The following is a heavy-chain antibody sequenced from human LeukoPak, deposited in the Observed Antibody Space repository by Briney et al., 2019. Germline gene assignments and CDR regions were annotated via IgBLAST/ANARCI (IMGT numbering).Heavy chain of an antibody. V-gene: IGHV3-30-3*01. CDR1: GFTFSSYA. CDR3: ANFYIYGQNDY. D-gene: IGHD5-18*01. Sequence: PGGSLRLSCAASGFTFSSYAMHWVRQAPGKGLEWVAVISYDGSNKYYADSVKGRSTISRDNSKNTLYLQMSSLRAEDTAVYYCANFYIYGQNDYWGQGTLVTVSS. J-gene: IGHJ4*02. CDR2: ISYDGSNK.